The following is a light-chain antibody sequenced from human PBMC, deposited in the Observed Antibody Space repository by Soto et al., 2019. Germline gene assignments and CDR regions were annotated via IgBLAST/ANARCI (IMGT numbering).Light chain of an antibody. CDR1: QGIRSY. V-gene: IGKV1-9*01. J-gene: IGKJ3*01. Sequence: GDRVTITCRASQGIRSYLAWYQQRPGKAPELLIYGASTLRPGGASRFSGSGSGTEFTLTISSLQPEEFATDFCQQLNTFPPFFTFGPGTKVDI. CDR2: GAS. CDR3: QQLNTFPPFFT.